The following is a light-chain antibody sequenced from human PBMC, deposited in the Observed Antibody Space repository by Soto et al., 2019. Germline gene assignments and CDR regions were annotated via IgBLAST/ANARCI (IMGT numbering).Light chain of an antibody. CDR1: QSIGDS. V-gene: IGKV1-5*01. CDR2: DAS. CDR3: QQYNSYSGT. J-gene: IGKJ1*01. Sequence: DIQMTQSPSTLSASGGDRVTITCRASQSIGDSLAWYQQKPGKAPYLLISDASSLESGVPSRFSGSGSGTEFTLTISSLQPDDFATYYCQQYNSYSGTFGQGTKVDIK.